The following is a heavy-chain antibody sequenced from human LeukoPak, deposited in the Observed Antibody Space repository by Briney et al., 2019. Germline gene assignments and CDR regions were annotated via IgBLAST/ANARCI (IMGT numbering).Heavy chain of an antibody. CDR3: ARLGYCSSTSCVAFDI. CDR2: ISSGSSYI. J-gene: IGHJ3*02. Sequence: GGSLRLSCAASGFTFSSYSMNWVRQAPGKGLEWVSSISSGSSYIYYADSVKGRFTISRDNAKNSLYLQMNSLRAEDTAVYYCARLGYCSSTSCVAFDIWGQGTMVTVSS. D-gene: IGHD2-2*01. V-gene: IGHV3-21*01. CDR1: GFTFSSYS.